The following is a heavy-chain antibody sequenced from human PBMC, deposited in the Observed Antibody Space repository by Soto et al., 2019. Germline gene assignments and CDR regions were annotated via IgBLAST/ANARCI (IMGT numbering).Heavy chain of an antibody. CDR1: GFTFGDYA. J-gene: IGHJ3*02. V-gene: IGHV3-49*03. CDR3: TRETPNMPYCSGGSCYLGGSAFDI. Sequence: GGSLRLSCTASGFTFGDYAMSWFRQAPGKGLEWVGFIRSKAYGGTTEYAASGKGRFTISRDDSKSIAYLQMNSLKTEDTAVYYCTRETPNMPYCSGGSCYLGGSAFDIWGQGTMVTVSS. CDR2: IRSKAYGGTT. D-gene: IGHD2-15*01.